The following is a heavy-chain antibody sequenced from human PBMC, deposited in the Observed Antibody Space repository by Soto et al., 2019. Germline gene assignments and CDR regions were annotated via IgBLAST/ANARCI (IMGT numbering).Heavy chain of an antibody. D-gene: IGHD2-15*01. CDR3: ARTSGYCSGGSCYLLHYMDV. V-gene: IGHV3-33*01. Sequence: GGSLRLSCAASGFTFSSYGMHWVRQAPGKGLEWVAVIWYDGSNKYYADSVKGRFTISRDNSKNTLYLQMNSLRAEDTAVYYCARTSGYCSGGSCYLLHYMDVWGKGTTVTVSS. CDR1: GFTFSSYG. CDR2: IWYDGSNK. J-gene: IGHJ6*03.